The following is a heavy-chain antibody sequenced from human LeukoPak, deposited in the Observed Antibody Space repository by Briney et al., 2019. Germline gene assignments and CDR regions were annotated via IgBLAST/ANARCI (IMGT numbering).Heavy chain of an antibody. CDR1: GFTFSSYG. CDR3: AKDFSTYYDSSSFYGDSCFDY. CDR2: IRYEGSNK. V-gene: IGHV3-30*02. Sequence: GGSLRLSCAASGFTFSSYGMHWVRQAPGKGVEGVAFIRYEGSNKYYADSVNARFIISRVNSKITVYLKMNSMRAEDKAVYYCAKDFSTYYDSSSFYGDSCFDYWGQGILVTVSS. J-gene: IGHJ4*02. D-gene: IGHD3-22*01.